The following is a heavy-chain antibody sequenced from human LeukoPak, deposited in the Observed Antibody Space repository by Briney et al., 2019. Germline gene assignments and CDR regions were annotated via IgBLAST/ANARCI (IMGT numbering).Heavy chain of an antibody. CDR2: ISSSSSYI. J-gene: IGHJ5*02. CDR3: ARDPHYDFWSGPNWFDP. Sequence: GGSLRLSCAASGFTFSSYSMNWVRQSPGKGLEWVSSISSSSSYIYYADSVKGRFTISRDNAKSSLYLQMNSLRAEDTAVYYCARDPHYDFWSGPNWFDPWGQGTLVTVSS. CDR1: GFTFSSYS. V-gene: IGHV3-21*01. D-gene: IGHD3-3*01.